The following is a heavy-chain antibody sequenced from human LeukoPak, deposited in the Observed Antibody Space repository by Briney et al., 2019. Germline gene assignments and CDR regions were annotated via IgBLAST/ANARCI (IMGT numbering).Heavy chain of an antibody. Sequence: ASVKVSCKASGYDFTTNYIHWVRQAPGQGLGWMGTINPSVGSTTYGQRFQGRVTMTRDTSTTTVYMDLSSLTSEDTAIYYCAKGYCTGASCYVLDSWGQGTLVTVSS. D-gene: IGHD2-15*01. V-gene: IGHV1-46*01. CDR1: GYDFTTNY. CDR3: AKGYCTGASCYVLDS. CDR2: INPSVGST. J-gene: IGHJ4*02.